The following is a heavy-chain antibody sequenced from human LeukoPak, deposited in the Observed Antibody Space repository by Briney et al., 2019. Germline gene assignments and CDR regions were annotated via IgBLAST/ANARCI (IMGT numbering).Heavy chain of an antibody. CDR3: ARGDDSGYYDYFDY. D-gene: IGHD3-22*01. V-gene: IGHV3-53*01. Sequence: GGSLRLSCAASGFTADSNYLSLVRQAPGKGLEWVSTIYTGGNTYYAASVKGRFTISRDFSKNTVFLHMNSLRAEDTAMYYCARGDDSGYYDYFDYWGQGALVTVSS. CDR2: IYTGGNT. J-gene: IGHJ4*02. CDR1: GFTADSNY.